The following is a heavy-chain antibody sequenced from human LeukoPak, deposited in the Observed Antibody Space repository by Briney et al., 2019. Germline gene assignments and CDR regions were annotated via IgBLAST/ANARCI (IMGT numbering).Heavy chain of an antibody. Sequence: PSETLSLTCTVSGGSISSYYWSWIRQPPGKGLEWIGEINHSGSTNYNPSLKSRVTISVDTSKNQFSLKLSSVTAADTAVYYCALAPRWSSGASLHDYWGQGTLVTVSS. CDR3: ALAPRWSSGASLHDY. CDR2: INHSGST. J-gene: IGHJ4*02. V-gene: IGHV4-34*01. CDR1: GGSISSYY. D-gene: IGHD3-22*01.